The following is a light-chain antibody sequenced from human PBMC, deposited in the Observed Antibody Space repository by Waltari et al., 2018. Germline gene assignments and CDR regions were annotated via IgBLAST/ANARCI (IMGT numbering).Light chain of an antibody. Sequence: SSELTQDPVVSVALGQTVRITCQGDRLRYYYANWYHQKPGQAPVLVMYGKNNRPSGLPDRFSGSYSGTTASLIITGAQAEDEGDYYCNSRDSRGRPLVVGTGTKV. CDR2: GKN. V-gene: IGLV3-19*01. CDR3: NSRDSRGRPLV. CDR1: RLRYYY. J-gene: IGLJ1*01.